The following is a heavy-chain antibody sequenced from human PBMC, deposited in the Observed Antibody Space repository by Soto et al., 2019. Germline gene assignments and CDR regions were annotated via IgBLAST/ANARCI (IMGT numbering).Heavy chain of an antibody. CDR1: GFTFSSYA. CDR3: AKGYCTNGVCPDRLDAFDI. D-gene: IGHD2-8*01. V-gene: IGHV3-23*01. Sequence: HPGGSLRLSCAASGFTFSSYAMSWVRQAPGKGLEWVSAIRDSGGGTYYADSVKGRFTISRDNSKNTLYLQMNSLRAEDAAVYYCAKGYCTNGVCPDRLDAFDIWGEGTMVTVS. J-gene: IGHJ3*02. CDR2: IRDSGGGT.